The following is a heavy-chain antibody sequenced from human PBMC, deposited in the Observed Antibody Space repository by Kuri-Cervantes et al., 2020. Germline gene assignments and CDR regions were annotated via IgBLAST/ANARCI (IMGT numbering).Heavy chain of an antibody. J-gene: IGHJ4*02. CDR2: ISAYNGNT. D-gene: IGHD3-10*01. CDR3: ARDINSPHYGTFDY. Sequence: GGSLRLSCKASGYTFTSYGISWVRQAPGQGLEWMGWISAYNGNTNYAQKLQGRVTMTTDTSTSTAYMELRSLRSDDTAVYYCARDINSPHYGTFDYWGQGTLVTVSS. V-gene: IGHV1-18*01. CDR1: GYTFTSYG.